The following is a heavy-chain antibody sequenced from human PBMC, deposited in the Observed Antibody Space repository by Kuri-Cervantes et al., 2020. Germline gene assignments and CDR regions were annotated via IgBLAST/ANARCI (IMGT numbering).Heavy chain of an antibody. V-gene: IGHV2-5*02. J-gene: IGHJ5*02. D-gene: IGHD2-2*01. CDR1: GFSLSTCGVG. CDR3: AHKSSQLLFLGYYNWFDP. CDR2: IYWDDDK. Sequence: SGPTLVKPTQTLTLTCTFSGFSLSTCGVGVGWIRQPPGKALEWLALIYWDDDKRYSPSLKSRLTITKDTSKNQVVLTMTNMDPVDTATYYCAHKSSQLLFLGYYNWFDPWGRGTLVTVSS.